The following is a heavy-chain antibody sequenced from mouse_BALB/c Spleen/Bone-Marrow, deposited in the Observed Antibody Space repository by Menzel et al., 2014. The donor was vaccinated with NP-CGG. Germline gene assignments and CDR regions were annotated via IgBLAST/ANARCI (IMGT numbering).Heavy chain of an antibody. CDR2: IDPANGNT. J-gene: IGHJ1*01. V-gene: IGHV14-3*02. CDR1: GFDIKDTY. Sequence: VQLQQSGAELVKPGASVKLSCTASGFDIKDTYMHWVKQRPEQGLEWIGRIDPANGNTRYDPKFQGKATITADTSSNTAYLQLSSLTSEDTAVYYCATMITDWYFDVWGAWTTVTVSS. CDR3: ATMITDWYFDV. D-gene: IGHD2-4*01.